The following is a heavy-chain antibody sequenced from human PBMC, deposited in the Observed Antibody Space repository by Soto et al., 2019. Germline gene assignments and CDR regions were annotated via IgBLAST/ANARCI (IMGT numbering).Heavy chain of an antibody. CDR2: IYQSGNT. CDR3: VRGKVNFDF. J-gene: IGHJ4*02. Sequence: SETLSLTCIVSNYSISSGYHGGWIRQPPGKGLEGIGTIYQSGNTYQNPSLKSRVILSIDTSKNQFSLNLRNVTAADTAVYYCVRGKVNFDFWGKGILVTVSS. V-gene: IGHV4-38-2*02. CDR1: NYSISSGYH.